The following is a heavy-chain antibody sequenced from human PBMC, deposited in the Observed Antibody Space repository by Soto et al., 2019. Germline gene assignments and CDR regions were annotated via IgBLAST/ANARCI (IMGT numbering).Heavy chain of an antibody. CDR1: GFTFSSYA. J-gene: IGHJ6*01. CDR2: ISYDGSNK. D-gene: IGHD6-6*01. Sequence: QVQLVESGGGVVQPGRSLRLSCAASGFTFSSYAMHWVRQAPGKGLEWVAVISYDGSNKYYADSVKGRFTISRDNSKNTLYLQMNSLRAEDTAVYYCARVLAARPNYYYYGMDVW. V-gene: IGHV3-30-3*01. CDR3: ARVLAARPNYYYYGMDV.